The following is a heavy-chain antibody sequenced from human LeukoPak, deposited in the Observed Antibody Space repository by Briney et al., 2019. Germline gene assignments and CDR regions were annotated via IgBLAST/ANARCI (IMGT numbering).Heavy chain of an antibody. J-gene: IGHJ6*03. CDR2: INPSGGST. Sequence: GASVKVSSKASGYTFTIYYMHWVRQAPGQGLEWMGLINPSGGSTSSAQKLQGSVTITRDMFTRTVYMELSSVRDEETAVYYCARDIGAYYYGSGSYLYYYYYMDVWGKGTTVTVSS. V-gene: IGHV1-46*04. CDR3: ARDIGAYYYGSGSYLYYYYYMDV. D-gene: IGHD3-10*01. CDR1: GYTFTIYY.